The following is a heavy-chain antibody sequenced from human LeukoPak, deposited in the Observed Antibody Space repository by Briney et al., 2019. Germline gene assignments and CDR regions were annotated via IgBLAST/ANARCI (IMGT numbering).Heavy chain of an antibody. CDR2: INLNSGGT. V-gene: IGHV1-2*06. CDR3: ARSLLLWFGED. J-gene: IGHJ4*02. D-gene: IGHD3-10*01. CDR1: GYTFTGYY. Sequence: APLKLSCEASGYTFTGYYMHWGRHAPGQGLEWMWRINLNSGGTNYAQKFQSRVTMTRDTSISTAYMELSRLRSDDTAVYYGARSLLLWFGEDWGQGTLVTVSS.